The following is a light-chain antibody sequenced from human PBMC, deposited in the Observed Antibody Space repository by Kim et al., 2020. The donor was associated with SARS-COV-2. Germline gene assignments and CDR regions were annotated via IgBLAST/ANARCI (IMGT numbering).Light chain of an antibody. CDR3: QSYDKSLSDNVI. CDR1: SSNIGPGSD. J-gene: IGLJ2*01. V-gene: IGLV1-40*01. Sequence: VTIACAEGSSNIGPGSDVLWSQQVPGTAPKPLINVNFNRPSGVPDRFSASKSGTSATLTITGLQAEDEADYYCQSYDKSLSDNVIFGGGTQLTVL. CDR2: VNF.